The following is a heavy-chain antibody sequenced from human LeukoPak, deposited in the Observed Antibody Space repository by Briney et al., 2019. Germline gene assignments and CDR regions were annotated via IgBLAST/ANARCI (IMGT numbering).Heavy chain of an antibody. Sequence: GGSLRLSRAASGFTFSSSWMQWVRQAPGQGLVWVSRINSDESVTTYTNSVKGRFTISRDNAKNTLYLQMNSLRAEDTAMYYCVRSRFTTSSFDYWGQGTLVTVSS. CDR2: INSDESVT. V-gene: IGHV3-74*03. D-gene: IGHD2-2*01. J-gene: IGHJ4*02. CDR1: GFTFSSSW. CDR3: VRSRFTTSSFDY.